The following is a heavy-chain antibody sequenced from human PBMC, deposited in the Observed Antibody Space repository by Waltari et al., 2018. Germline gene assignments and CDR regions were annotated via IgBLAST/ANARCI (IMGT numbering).Heavy chain of an antibody. CDR3: ARELPYEITEEEHYGMDV. Sequence: QVQLQQWGAGLLKPSETLSLTCAVYGGSFSGYYWSWIRQPPGKGLEWIGEINHSGSTNYNSSLKSRVTISVDTSKNQFSLKLSSVTAADTAVYYCARELPYEITEEEHYGMDVWGQGTTVTVSS. D-gene: IGHD3-3*01. J-gene: IGHJ6*02. CDR2: INHSGST. CDR1: GGSFSGYY. V-gene: IGHV4-34*01.